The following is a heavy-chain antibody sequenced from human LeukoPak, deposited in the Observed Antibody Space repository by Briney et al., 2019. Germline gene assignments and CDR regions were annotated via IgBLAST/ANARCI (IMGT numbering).Heavy chain of an antibody. D-gene: IGHD3-22*01. Sequence: SETLSLTCTVSGGSISSSSYYWGWIRQPPGKGLEWIGSIYYSGSTYYNPSLKSRVTISVDTSKNQFSLKLSSVTAADTAFYYCARVRYYYDSSHDWGQGTLVTVSS. CDR3: ARVRYYYDSSHD. J-gene: IGHJ4*02. V-gene: IGHV4-39*07. CDR2: IYYSGST. CDR1: GGSISSSSYY.